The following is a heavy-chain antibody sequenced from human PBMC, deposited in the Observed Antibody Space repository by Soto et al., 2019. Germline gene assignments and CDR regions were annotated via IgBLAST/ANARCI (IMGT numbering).Heavy chain of an antibody. J-gene: IGHJ6*02. CDR1: GGSISSCSYS. Sequence: QLQLQESGPRLVKPSETLSLTCSVSGGSISSCSYSWGWIRQPPGKGLEWIGTIYYSGSTHYNPSPEGRVAISADTPNNQLSLRLSSVTAADTAVYYCGRQPGHCGSTTCFGYYSVDVWGQGTTVTVS. CDR2: IYYSGST. V-gene: IGHV4-39*01. D-gene: IGHD2-2*01. CDR3: GRQPGHCGSTTCFGYYSVDV.